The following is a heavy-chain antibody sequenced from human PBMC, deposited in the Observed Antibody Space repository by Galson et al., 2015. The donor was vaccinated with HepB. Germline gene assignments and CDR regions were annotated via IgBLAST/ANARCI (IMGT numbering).Heavy chain of an antibody. CDR1: GYTFASYG. V-gene: IGHV1-18*04. CDR3: ARDAPRLRFLEWPTFDY. CDR2: ISAYNGNT. J-gene: IGHJ4*02. Sequence: SVKVSCKASGYTFASYGISWVRQAPGQGLEWMGWISAYNGNTNYAQKLQGRVTMTTDTSTSTAYMELRSLRSDDTAVYYCARDAPRLRFLEWPTFDYWGQGTLVTVSS. D-gene: IGHD3-3*01.